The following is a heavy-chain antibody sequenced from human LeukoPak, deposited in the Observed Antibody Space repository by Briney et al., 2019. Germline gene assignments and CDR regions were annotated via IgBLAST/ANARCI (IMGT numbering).Heavy chain of an antibody. J-gene: IGHJ3*02. D-gene: IGHD3-9*01. CDR2: IIPIFGTA. CDR1: GYTFTSYG. V-gene: IGHV1-69*13. CDR3: ASGFRDILTGSIYAFDI. Sequence: SVKVSCKASGYTFTSYGISWVRQAPGQGLEWMGGIIPIFGTANYAQKFQGRVTITADESTSTAYMELSSLRSEDTAVYYCASGFRDILTGSIYAFDIWGQGTMVTVSS.